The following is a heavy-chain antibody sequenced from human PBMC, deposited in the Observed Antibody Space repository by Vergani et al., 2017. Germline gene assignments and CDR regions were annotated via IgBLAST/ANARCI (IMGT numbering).Heavy chain of an antibody. CDR2: ISSNGGST. CDR1: GFTFSSYA. V-gene: IGHV3-64*07. CDR3: ARKYSSGWPD. J-gene: IGHJ4*02. D-gene: IGHD6-19*01. Sequence: EVQLVESGGGLVQPGGSLRLSCAASGFTFSSYAMHWVRQAPGKGLEYVSAISSNGGSTYYADSVKGRFTISRDNSKNTLYLQMGSLRAEDMAVYYCARKYSSGWPDWGQGTLVTVSS.